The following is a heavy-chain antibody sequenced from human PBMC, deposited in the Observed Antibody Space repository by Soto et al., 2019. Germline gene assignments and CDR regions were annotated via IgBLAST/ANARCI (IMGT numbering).Heavy chain of an antibody. CDR2: IYYSGST. Sequence: SETLSLTCTVSGGSISSGGYYWSWIRQHPGKGLEWIGYIYYSGSTYYNPSLKSRVTISVDTSKNQFSLKLSSVTAADTAVYYCARDLYSSSEAWLDPWGQGTLVTVSS. J-gene: IGHJ5*02. V-gene: IGHV4-31*03. CDR1: GGSISSGGYY. D-gene: IGHD6-6*01. CDR3: ARDLYSSSEAWLDP.